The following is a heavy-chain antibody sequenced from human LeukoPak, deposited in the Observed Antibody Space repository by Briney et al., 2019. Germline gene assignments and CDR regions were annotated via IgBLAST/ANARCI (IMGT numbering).Heavy chain of an antibody. J-gene: IGHJ4*02. CDR1: GFTFSSYG. V-gene: IGHV3-30*02. CDR3: ARSFMPLIVVYFDN. D-gene: IGHD3-22*01. CDR2: IRYDGSNK. Sequence: GGSLRLSCAASGFTFSSYGMHWVRQAPGKGLEWVAFIRYDGSNKYYADSVKGRFTISRDNSKNTLYLQMNSLRAEDTAVYYCARSFMPLIVVYFDNWGQGTLVTVSS.